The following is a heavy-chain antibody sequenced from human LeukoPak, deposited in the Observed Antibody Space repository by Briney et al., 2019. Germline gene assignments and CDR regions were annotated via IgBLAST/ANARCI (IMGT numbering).Heavy chain of an antibody. CDR3: ARVRGPTLVTSYMDV. CDR1: GFAFNGYS. Sequence: GGSLRLSCAASGFAFNGYSIYWVRQAPGKGLEGISYITGDSNIIYYADSMKGRFTVSRDNAKKSVYLQMSSLRAEDTALYHCARVRGPTLVTSYMDVWGKGTTVTVSS. J-gene: IGHJ6*03. V-gene: IGHV3-48*04. CDR2: ITGDSNII. D-gene: IGHD3-10*01.